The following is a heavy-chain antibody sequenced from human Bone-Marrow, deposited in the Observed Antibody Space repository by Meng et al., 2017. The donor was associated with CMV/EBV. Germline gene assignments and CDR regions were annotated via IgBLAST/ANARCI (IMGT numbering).Heavy chain of an antibody. CDR1: GFTFSNYW. V-gene: IGHV3-74*01. J-gene: IGHJ4*02. CDR2: IFIDGSST. CDR3: AKDRRYCSGGSCYSGDY. Sequence: GESLKISCAASGFTFSNYWMHWVRQAPGKGLVWVSRIFIDGSSTSYADSVKGRFTISRDNSKNTLYLQMNSLRAEDTAVYYCAKDRRYCSGGSCYSGDYWGQGTLVTVSS. D-gene: IGHD2-15*01.